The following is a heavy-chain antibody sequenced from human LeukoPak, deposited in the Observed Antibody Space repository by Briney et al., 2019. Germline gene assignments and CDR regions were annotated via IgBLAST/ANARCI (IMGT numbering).Heavy chain of an antibody. CDR1: GDSLNTYY. D-gene: IGHD3-22*01. CDR2: IRNNWST. J-gene: IGHJ4*02. CDR3: ARGDPYDNSGYFAY. Sequence: SETLSLTCTVSGDSLNTYYWSWVRQPPGKGLEWIGYIRNNWSTSYNPSLKSRVTMSLDTSENQFSLKVTSVTAADTAVYYCARGDPYDNSGYFAYWGQGTLVTVSS. V-gene: IGHV4-59*01.